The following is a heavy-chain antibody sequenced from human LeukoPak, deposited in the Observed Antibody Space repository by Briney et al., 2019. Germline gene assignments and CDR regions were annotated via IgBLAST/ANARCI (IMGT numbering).Heavy chain of an antibody. D-gene: IGHD5-18*01. CDR1: GGSINSYY. V-gene: IGHV4-59*01. J-gene: IGHJ4*02. Sequence: PSEPLSLTCTVSGGSINSYYWNWIRQPPGKGLEWIGYIYYSGSTNYNPSLKSRVTISVDTSKNQFSLKLTSVTAADTAVYYCASLNTYGYNYFDYWGQGTLVTVSS. CDR2: IYYSGST. CDR3: ASLNTYGYNYFDY.